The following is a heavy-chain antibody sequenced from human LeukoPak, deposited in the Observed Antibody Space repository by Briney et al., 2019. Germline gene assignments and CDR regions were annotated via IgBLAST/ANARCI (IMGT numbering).Heavy chain of an antibody. J-gene: IGHJ4*02. CDR1: GXSISSGDYY. CDR2: IYYSGST. Sequence: SETLSLTCTVPGXSISSGDYYWSWIRQPPGKGLEWIGYIYYSGSTYYNPSLKSRVTISVDTSKNQFSLKLSSVTAADTAVYYCARHGPYYYDSSGNYFDYWGQGTLVTVSS. D-gene: IGHD3-22*01. V-gene: IGHV4-30-4*01. CDR3: ARHGPYYYDSSGNYFDY.